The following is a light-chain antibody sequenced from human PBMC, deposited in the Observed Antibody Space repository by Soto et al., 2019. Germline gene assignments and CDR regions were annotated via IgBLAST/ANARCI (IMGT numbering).Light chain of an antibody. CDR3: QQYDNWWT. J-gene: IGKJ1*01. CDR1: QSVSSN. CDR2: GAS. Sequence: EIVMTQSPATLSVSPGERATLSCRASQSVSSNLAWYQQKPGQAPRLLIYGASTRATGIPARFSGSGSGTEFTLTISSLKSEDFAVYYCQQYDNWWTFGQGTKAEIK. V-gene: IGKV3-15*01.